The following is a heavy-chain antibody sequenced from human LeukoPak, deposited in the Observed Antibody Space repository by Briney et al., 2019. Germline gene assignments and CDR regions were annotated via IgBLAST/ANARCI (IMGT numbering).Heavy chain of an antibody. J-gene: IGHJ6*04. V-gene: IGHV1-69*13. CDR1: GGTFSSYA. CDR2: IIPIFGTA. CDR3: ARDRSPREFGELLPNYYYGMDV. Sequence: SVKVSCKASGGTFSSYAISWVRQAPGQGLEWMGGIIPIFGTANYAQKFQGRVTITADESTSTAYMELSSLRSEDTAVYYCARDRSPREFGELLPNYYYGMDVWGKGTTVTVSS. D-gene: IGHD3-10*01.